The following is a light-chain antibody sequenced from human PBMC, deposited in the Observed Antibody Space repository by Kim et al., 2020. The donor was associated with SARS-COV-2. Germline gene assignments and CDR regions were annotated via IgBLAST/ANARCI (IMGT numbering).Light chain of an antibody. J-gene: IGLJ3*02. V-gene: IGLV3-1*01. CDR2: QDT. CDR1: LGDKY. Sequence: LGDKYSSWYQQQPGQAPVLVISQDTQRPSGVPERFSGSNSGNTATLTISGTQAVDEADYYCQAWDKTWVFGGGTQLTVL. CDR3: QAWDKTWV.